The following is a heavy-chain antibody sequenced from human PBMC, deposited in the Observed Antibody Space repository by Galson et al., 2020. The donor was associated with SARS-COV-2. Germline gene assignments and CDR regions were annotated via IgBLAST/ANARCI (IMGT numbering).Heavy chain of an antibody. J-gene: IGHJ4*02. D-gene: IGHD3-10*01. V-gene: IGHV3-30*02. Sequence: GESLKISCAASGFTFSSYAMHWVRQAPGKGLEWVAFVRYDGISKYYADSVKGRFTISRDNSNNTLYLQMNSLRTEDTAVYYCAKDPWVRGSYYVDYGGRGTLVTVAS. CDR3: AKDPWVRGSYYVDY. CDR2: VRYDGISK. CDR1: GFTFSSYA.